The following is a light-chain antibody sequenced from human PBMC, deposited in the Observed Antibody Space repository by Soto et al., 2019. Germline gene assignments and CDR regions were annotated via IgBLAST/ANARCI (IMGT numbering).Light chain of an antibody. J-gene: IGLJ1*01. CDR1: SIGFRG. CDR3: QVWDSLSGQV. CDR2: KDE. V-gene: IGLV3-21*02. Sequence: SYELTQPPSVSAAPGQTAKITVGRDSIGFRGVHWYQQKAGQAPMLVVYKDEDRPSGIPERFSGSNSGYTATLTISGVEAGDEADYYCQVWDSLSGQVFGTGTKVTVL.